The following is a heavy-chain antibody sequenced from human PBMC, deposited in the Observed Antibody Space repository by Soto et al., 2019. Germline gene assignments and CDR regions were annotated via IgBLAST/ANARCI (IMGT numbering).Heavy chain of an antibody. CDR2: INPKSGYT. CDR1: GYTFTGDY. J-gene: IGHJ4*02. D-gene: IGHD1-26*01. CDR3: ARYTGSNSLFDS. V-gene: IGHV1-2*02. Sequence: ASVKVSCRASGYTFTGDYLHWVRQAPGQGLEWMAWINPKSGYTKSAQKFQARVTLTRDTSISTAYMELRSLRSEDTAVYFCARYTGSNSLFDSWGQGTLVTVSS.